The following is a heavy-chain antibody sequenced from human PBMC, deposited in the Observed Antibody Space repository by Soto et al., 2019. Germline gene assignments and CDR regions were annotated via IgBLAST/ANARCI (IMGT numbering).Heavy chain of an antibody. Sequence: QVQLQESGPGLVKPSETLSLTCTVSGGSISSYYWSWIRQPPGKGLEWIGYIHNSGSTNYNPSLKSPNXXSXEXXKHPLSLKVSPVTAADTAVYYCAGGLVTGIDWFAPWGQGTLVTVTS. CDR3: AGGLVTGIDWFAP. D-gene: IGHD5-18*01. CDR1: GGSISSYY. V-gene: IGHV4-59*01. CDR2: IHNSGST. J-gene: IGHJ5*02.